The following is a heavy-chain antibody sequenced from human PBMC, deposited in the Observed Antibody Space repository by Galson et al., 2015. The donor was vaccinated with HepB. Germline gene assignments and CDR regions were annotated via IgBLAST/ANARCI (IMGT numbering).Heavy chain of an antibody. CDR1: GFTVSSNY. CDR3: ARDQGDDYVNYYYYSGMDV. V-gene: IGHV3-66*03. D-gene: IGHD4-17*01. J-gene: IGHJ6*02. Sequence: SLRLSCAASGFTVSSNYMSWVRQAPGKGLEWVSVIYSSGTTKYADSVKGRFTISRDNSKNTVYLQMNSLRGEDTAVYYCARDQGDDYVNYYYYSGMDVWGQGTTVTVSS. CDR2: IYSSGTT.